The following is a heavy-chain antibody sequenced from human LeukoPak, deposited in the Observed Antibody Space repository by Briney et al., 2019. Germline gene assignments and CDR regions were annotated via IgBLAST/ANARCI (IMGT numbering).Heavy chain of an antibody. CDR3: ARALGSGTYYG. J-gene: IGHJ4*02. Sequence: GGSLRLSCVASGFTFNTFGMTWVRQAPGKGLEWVSGISDSGGSTYYADPVKGRFTISRDNSKNTVYLQMNRLRADDTAVYYCARALGSGTYYGWGQGTLVTVSS. V-gene: IGHV3-23*01. CDR2: ISDSGGST. D-gene: IGHD1-26*01. CDR1: GFTFNTFG.